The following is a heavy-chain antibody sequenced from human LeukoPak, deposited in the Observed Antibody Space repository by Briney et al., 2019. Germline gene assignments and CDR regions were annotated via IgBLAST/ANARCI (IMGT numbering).Heavy chain of an antibody. J-gene: IGHJ4*02. D-gene: IGHD5-18*01. CDR3: TTGRIQLWRDY. CDR1: GFTFSNAW. CDR2: IKSKTDGGTT. Sequence: KTGGSLRLSCAASGFTFSNAWMSWVRQAPGKGLEWVGRIKSKTDGGTTDYAAPVKGRFTISRDDSKNTLYLQMNSLKTEDTAVYYCTTGRIQLWRDYWGQGTLVTVSS. V-gene: IGHV3-15*01.